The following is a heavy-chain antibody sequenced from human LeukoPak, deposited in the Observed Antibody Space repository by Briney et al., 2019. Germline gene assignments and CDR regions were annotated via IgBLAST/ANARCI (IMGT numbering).Heavy chain of an antibody. CDR1: GFTFCDYA. V-gene: IGHV3-49*03. CDR3: SSSLWKPIDY. CDR2: IRSKAYGGTT. Sequence: GRSLRLSCTASGFTFCDYAMSWFRQAPGRGLEWVGFIRSKAYGGTTEYAASVKGRFTISRDDSKSIAYLQMNSLKTEDTAVYYCSSSLWKPIDYWGQGTLVTVSS. D-gene: IGHD2/OR15-2a*01. J-gene: IGHJ4*02.